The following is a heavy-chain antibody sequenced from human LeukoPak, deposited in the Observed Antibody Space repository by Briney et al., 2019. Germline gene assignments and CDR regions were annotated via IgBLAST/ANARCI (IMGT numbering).Heavy chain of an antibody. CDR1: GFTFSSYA. V-gene: IGHV3-30*03. J-gene: IGHJ4*02. CDR3: ATRNGDSPFFLGVSSEYYFDY. CDR2: ISYDGSNK. Sequence: PGGSLRLSCAASGFTFSSYAMSWVRQAPGKGLEWVAVISYDGSNKYYADSVKGRFTISRDNSKNTLYLQMNSLRAEDTAVYYCATRNGDSPFFLGVSSEYYFDYWGQGTLVTVSS. D-gene: IGHD4-17*01.